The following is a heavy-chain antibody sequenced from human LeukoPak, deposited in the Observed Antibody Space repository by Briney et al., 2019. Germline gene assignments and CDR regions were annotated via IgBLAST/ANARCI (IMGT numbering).Heavy chain of an antibody. V-gene: IGHV3-23*01. CDR2: ISGIGGIT. CDR1: GFTFSSYA. J-gene: IGHJ4*02. CDR3: ASWPGAWYGEDS. D-gene: IGHD3-10*01. Sequence: GGSLRLSCAASGFTFSSYAMSWVRQAPGKGLEWVSIISGIGGITYYPDSVKGRFTISRDNSKNTLYLQMNSLRAEDTAVYYCASWPGAWYGEDSWGQGTLVTVSS.